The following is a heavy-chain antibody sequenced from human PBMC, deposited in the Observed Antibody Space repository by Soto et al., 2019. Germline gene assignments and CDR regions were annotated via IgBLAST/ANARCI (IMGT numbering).Heavy chain of an antibody. CDR2: INSDGSST. J-gene: IGHJ6*02. Sequence: PGGSLRLSCAASGFTFSSYWMHWVRQAPGEGLVWVSRINSDGSSTSYADSVKGRFTISRDNAKNTLYLQMNSLRAEDTAVYYCARARQYQLLSHYYYYGMDVWGQGTTVTVS. D-gene: IGHD2-2*01. CDR3: ARARQYQLLSHYYYYGMDV. V-gene: IGHV3-74*01. CDR1: GFTFSSYW.